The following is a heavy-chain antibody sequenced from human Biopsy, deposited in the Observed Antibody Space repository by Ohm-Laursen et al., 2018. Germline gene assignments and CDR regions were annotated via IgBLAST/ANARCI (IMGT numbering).Heavy chain of an antibody. Sequence: SQRLSFTCSGFTFSDYYMSWIRNGPGTGLGWVSYLSSCCSNIYYADSVKSRVTVSRDNSNNSLFLQMNSLRAEDTAVYYCARFPAFTISYDVDSWGQGTLVTVSS. CDR3: ARFPAFTISYDVDS. J-gene: IGHJ4*02. CDR1: GFTFSDYY. V-gene: IGHV3-11*01. CDR2: LSSCCSNI. D-gene: IGHD3-3*01.